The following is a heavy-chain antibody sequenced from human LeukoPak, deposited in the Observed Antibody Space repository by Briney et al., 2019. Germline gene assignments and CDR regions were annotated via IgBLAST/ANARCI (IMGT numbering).Heavy chain of an antibody. CDR3: ARSYRDYRANYGDFHAFDI. D-gene: IGHD4-17*01. Sequence: SETLSLTCTVSGYSISSGYYWGWIRQPPGKGLEWIGSIYHSGSTYYNPSLKSRVTISVDTSKNQFSLKLSSVTAADTAVYYCARSYRDYRANYGDFHAFDIWGQGTMVTVSS. CDR1: GYSISSGYY. J-gene: IGHJ3*02. V-gene: IGHV4-38-2*02. CDR2: IYHSGST.